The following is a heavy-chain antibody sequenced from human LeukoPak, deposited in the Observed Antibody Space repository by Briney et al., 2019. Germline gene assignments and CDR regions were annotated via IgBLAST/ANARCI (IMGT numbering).Heavy chain of an antibody. D-gene: IGHD3-3*01. V-gene: IGHV3-48*03. CDR3: ARDEYDFWSGYLYYYYYMDV. Sequence: GGSLRLSCAASGFTFSSYEMNWVRQAPGKGLERVSYISSSGSTIYYADSVKGRFTISRDNAKNSLYLQMNSLRAEDTAVYYCARDEYDFWSGYLYYYYYMDVWGKGTTVTVSS. CDR2: ISSSGSTI. J-gene: IGHJ6*03. CDR1: GFTFSSYE.